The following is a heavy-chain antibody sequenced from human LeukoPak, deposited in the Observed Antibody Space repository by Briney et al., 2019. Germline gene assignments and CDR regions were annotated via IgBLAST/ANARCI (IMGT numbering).Heavy chain of an antibody. V-gene: IGHV1-2*06. CDR1: GYSFTNYA. CDR2: INPNSGDT. J-gene: IGHJ4*02. Sequence: ASVKVSCKASGYSFTNYAMNWARQAPGQGLEWMGRINPNSGDTNYAQKFQGRVTMTRDTSISTAYMELSRLRSDDTAVYYCAKENYDVLTGYYQTNFDYWGQGTLVTVSS. CDR3: AKENYDVLTGYYQTNFDY. D-gene: IGHD3-9*01.